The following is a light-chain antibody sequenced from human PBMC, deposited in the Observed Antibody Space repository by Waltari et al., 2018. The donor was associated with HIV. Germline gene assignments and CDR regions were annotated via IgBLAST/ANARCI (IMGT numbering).Light chain of an antibody. V-gene: IGLV2-14*01. Sequence: QSALTQPASVSGSPGQSITISCTGTSSDVGGYNYVSWYQQHPGKAPKLMIYEVSRRPSGVPNSCSGSKYGNTASLTISGVQAEEEAEYYCRSYTSSSALAFGGGTELTVL. CDR1: SSDVGGYNY. J-gene: IGLJ2*01. CDR2: EVS. CDR3: RSYTSSSALA.